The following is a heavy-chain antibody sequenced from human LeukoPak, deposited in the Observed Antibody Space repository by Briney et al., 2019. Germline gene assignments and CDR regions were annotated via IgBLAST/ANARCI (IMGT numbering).Heavy chain of an antibody. V-gene: IGHV3-48*03. CDR3: AELGITMIGGV. J-gene: IGHJ6*04. Sequence: PGGSLRLSCAASGFTFSSYEMNWVRQAPGKGMEWVSYISSSGSTIYYADSVKGRFTISRDNAKHSLYLQMNRLRAEDTAVYYCAELGITMIGGVWGKGTTVTISS. CDR2: ISSSGSTI. CDR1: GFTFSSYE. D-gene: IGHD3-10*02.